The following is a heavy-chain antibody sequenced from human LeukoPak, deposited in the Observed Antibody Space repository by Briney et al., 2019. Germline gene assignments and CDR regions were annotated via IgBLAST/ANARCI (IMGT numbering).Heavy chain of an antibody. V-gene: IGHV3-7*01. D-gene: IGHD4-11*01. CDR2: IKGDGSGR. CDR1: GFTFSGSW. Sequence: SGGSLRLSCAASGFTFSGSWMSWVRQAPGKGLEWVATIKGDGSGRFYVDSVKGRFTISRDNSQNTLFLQMISLRTEDTAVYYCAKGSAYSDYYYYGMDVWGQGTTVTVSS. J-gene: IGHJ6*02. CDR3: AKGSAYSDYYYYGMDV.